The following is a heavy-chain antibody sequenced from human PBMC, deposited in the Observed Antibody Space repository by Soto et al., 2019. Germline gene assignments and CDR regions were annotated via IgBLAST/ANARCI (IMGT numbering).Heavy chain of an antibody. CDR3: ARHSGKYYDILTGQILYYGMDV. J-gene: IGHJ6*02. Sequence: PGESLKISCKGSGYSFTSYWIGWVRQMPGKGLEWMGIIYPGDSDTRYSPSFQGQVTISADKSISTAYLQWSSLKASDTAMYYCARHSGKYYDILTGQILYYGMDVWGQGTTVTVS. V-gene: IGHV5-51*01. D-gene: IGHD3-9*01. CDR1: GYSFTSYW. CDR2: IYPGDSDT.